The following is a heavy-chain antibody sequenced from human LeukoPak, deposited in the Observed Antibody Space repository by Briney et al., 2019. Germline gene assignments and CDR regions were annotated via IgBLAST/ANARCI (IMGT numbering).Heavy chain of an antibody. V-gene: IGHV4-34*01. CDR2: INHSGST. CDR3: ARGVVGDDSSGYYSHLPFDY. Sequence: PSETLSLTCAVYGGSFSGYYWSWIRQPPGKGLEWIGEINHSGSTNYNPSLKSRVTISVDTSKNQFSLKLSPVTAADTAVYYCARGVVGDDSSGYYSHLPFDYWGQGTLVTVSS. J-gene: IGHJ4*02. CDR1: GGSFSGYY. D-gene: IGHD3-22*01.